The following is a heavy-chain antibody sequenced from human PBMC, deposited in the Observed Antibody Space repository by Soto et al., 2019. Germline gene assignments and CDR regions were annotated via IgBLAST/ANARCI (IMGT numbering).Heavy chain of an antibody. CDR1: GFTFDDYA. CDR2: ISWNSGSI. CDR3: AKGGGSSFYYYYYMDV. Sequence: VQLVESGGGLVQPGRSLRLSCAASGFTFDDYAMHWVRQAPGKGLEWVSGISWNSGSIGYADSVKGRFTISRDNAKNSLYLQMNGLRAEDTALYYCAKGGGSSFYYYYYMDVWGKGTTVTVSS. J-gene: IGHJ6*03. D-gene: IGHD6-6*01. V-gene: IGHV3-9*01.